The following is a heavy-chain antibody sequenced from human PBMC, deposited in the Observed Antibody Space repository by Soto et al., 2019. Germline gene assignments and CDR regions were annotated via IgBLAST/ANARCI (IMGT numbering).Heavy chain of an antibody. J-gene: IGHJ3*02. CDR2: IIPIFGTA. V-gene: IGHV1-69*12. CDR1: GGTFSSYA. Sequence: QVQLVQSGAEVKKPGSSVKVSCKASGGTFSSYAISWVRQAPGQGLEWMGGIIPIFGTANYAQKFQGRVTITADESTSTAYMELSILRSEDTAVYYCSRSDYGGNSFAFDIWGQGTMVTVSS. CDR3: SRSDYGGNSFAFDI. D-gene: IGHD4-17*01.